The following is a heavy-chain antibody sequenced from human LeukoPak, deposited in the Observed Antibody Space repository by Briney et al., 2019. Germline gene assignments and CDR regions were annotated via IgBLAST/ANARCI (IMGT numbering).Heavy chain of an antibody. CDR2: IKQDGSEK. D-gene: IGHD4-17*01. V-gene: IGHV3-7*01. J-gene: IGHJ4*02. CDR1: GGSFSGYY. CDR3: ARRDHGDYGEEY. Sequence: PSETLSLTCAVYGGSFSGYYWSWIRQAPGKGLEWVANIKQDGSEKYYVDSVKGRFTISRDNAKNSLSLQMNSLRAEDTAVYYCARRDHGDYGEEYWGQGTLVTVSS.